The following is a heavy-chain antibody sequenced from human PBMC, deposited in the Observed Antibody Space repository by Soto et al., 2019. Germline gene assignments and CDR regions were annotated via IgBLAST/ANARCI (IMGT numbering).Heavy chain of an antibody. Sequence: LRLSCVVSEFIFSSFALSWVRLAPGKGLEWIAAVSRRGVNTYYADSVKGRFTISRENAKNTLYLQMNSLRAEDTAVYYCAKLSSPINDLAEPGPDYWGQGTLATVSS. V-gene: IGHV3-23*01. J-gene: IGHJ4*02. CDR2: VSRRGVNT. CDR1: EFIFSSFA. CDR3: AKLSSPINDLAEPGPDY. D-gene: IGHD6-13*01.